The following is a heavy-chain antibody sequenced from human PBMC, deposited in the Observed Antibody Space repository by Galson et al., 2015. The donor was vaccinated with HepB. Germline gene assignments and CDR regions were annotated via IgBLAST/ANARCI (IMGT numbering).Heavy chain of an antibody. J-gene: IGHJ1*01. Sequence: SLRLSCATSGFTFRSYAMDWVRQAPGKGLEWVAVISYDGSNKYYADSVKGRFTISRDDSKNTLYLQMSSLRAEDTAVYYCAREGAVGQHWGQGTLVTVSS. D-gene: IGHD1-26*01. V-gene: IGHV3-30-3*01. CDR3: AREGAVGQH. CDR2: ISYDGSNK. CDR1: GFTFRSYA.